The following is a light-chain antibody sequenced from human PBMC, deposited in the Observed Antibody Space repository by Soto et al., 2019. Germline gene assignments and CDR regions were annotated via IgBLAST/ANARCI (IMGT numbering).Light chain of an antibody. Sequence: EIVMTQSPATLSVSPGERAIHYCRASPRVSSNLACYQQKHGQAPGLLIYGASTRATGIPARFSGSVSGTEFTLTFSSLQSEDFAGYYCQQYNNWLCTFGQGTKVEIK. J-gene: IGKJ1*01. CDR2: GAS. V-gene: IGKV3-15*01. CDR3: QQYNNWLCT. CDR1: PRVSSN.